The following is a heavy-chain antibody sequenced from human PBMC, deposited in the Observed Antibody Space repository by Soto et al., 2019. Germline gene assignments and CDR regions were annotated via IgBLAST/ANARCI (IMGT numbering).Heavy chain of an antibody. D-gene: IGHD3-16*02. CDR3: AGIMITFRGVFDDS. CDR1: GYSFTDFY. V-gene: IGHV1-2*02. J-gene: IGHJ5*01. CDR2: ILPNSGVT. Sequence: QVQLVQSGAELKKPGASVRVSCEASGYSFTDFYLHWVRQALGQGLEWMGCILPNSGVTEYAEKFQGRITMTRDTSLDSAYRELTSMTSDDTAVYYCAGIMITFRGVFDDSWGHGTLVTVSS.